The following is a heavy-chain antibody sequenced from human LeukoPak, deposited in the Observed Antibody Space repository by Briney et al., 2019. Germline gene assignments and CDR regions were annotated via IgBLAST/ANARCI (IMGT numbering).Heavy chain of an antibody. D-gene: IGHD2-15*01. Sequence: GGSLRLSCAASGFTFSNYWMTWVRQAPGKGLEWVANIKQDESEKYYVDSVKGRFTVSRDNSKNSVYLQMNSLRAEDTAMYYCATPVGGVWSFDYWGQGTLVTVPS. CDR3: ATPVGGVWSFDY. CDR1: GFTFSNYW. J-gene: IGHJ4*02. CDR2: IKQDESEK. V-gene: IGHV3-7*01.